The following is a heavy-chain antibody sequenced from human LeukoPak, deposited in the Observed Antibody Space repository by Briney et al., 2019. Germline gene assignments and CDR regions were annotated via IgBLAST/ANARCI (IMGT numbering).Heavy chain of an antibody. CDR3: ARVRFLEWLSFDY. V-gene: IGHV3-66*01. J-gene: IGHJ4*02. Sequence: GGSLRLSCVVSGFTVSSNYMSWVRRAPGKGLEWVSVLYSGGNTNYADSVKGRFTISRDNSKNTLCLQMNSLRSEDTAVYYCARVRFLEWLSFDYWGRGTLVTVSS. CDR1: GFTVSSNY. D-gene: IGHD3-3*01. CDR2: LYSGGNT.